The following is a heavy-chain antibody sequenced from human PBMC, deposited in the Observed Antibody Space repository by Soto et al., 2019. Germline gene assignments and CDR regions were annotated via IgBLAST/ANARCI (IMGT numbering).Heavy chain of an antibody. CDR2: IWYDGSNK. Sequence: GGSLRLSCAASGFTFSSYGMHWVRQAPGKGLEWVAVIWYDGSNKYYADSVKGRFTISRDNSKNTLYLQMNSLRAEDTAVYYCARDRPYYYDSSGYYPDYWGQGTLVTVSS. D-gene: IGHD3-22*01. CDR3: ARDRPYYYDSSGYYPDY. CDR1: GFTFSSYG. J-gene: IGHJ4*02. V-gene: IGHV3-33*01.